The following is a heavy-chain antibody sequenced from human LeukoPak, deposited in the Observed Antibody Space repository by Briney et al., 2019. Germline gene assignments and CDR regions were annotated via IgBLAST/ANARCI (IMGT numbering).Heavy chain of an antibody. Sequence: SETLSLTCAVYGGSFSGYYWSWIRQPPGKGLEWIGEINHSGSTNYNPSLKSRVTISVDTSKNQFSLKLSSVTAADTAVYYCARGKVVVVIAGYYYYYGMDVWGQGTTVTVSS. J-gene: IGHJ6*02. CDR2: INHSGST. D-gene: IGHD3-22*01. CDR3: ARGKVVVVIAGYYYYYGMDV. CDR1: GGSFSGYY. V-gene: IGHV4-34*01.